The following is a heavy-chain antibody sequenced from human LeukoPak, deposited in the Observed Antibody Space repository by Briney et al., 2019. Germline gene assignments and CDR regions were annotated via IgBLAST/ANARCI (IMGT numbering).Heavy chain of an antibody. CDR3: ARAPFPDWYFDL. V-gene: IGHV1-46*01. J-gene: IGHJ2*01. CDR2: INPSGGST. CDR1: GYTFTSYY. Sequence: ASVKVSCKACGYTFTSYYMHWVRQAPGQGLEWMGIINPSGGSTSYAQKSQGRVTMTRDTSTSTVYMELSSLRSEDTAVYYCARAPFPDWYFDLWGRGTLVTVSS.